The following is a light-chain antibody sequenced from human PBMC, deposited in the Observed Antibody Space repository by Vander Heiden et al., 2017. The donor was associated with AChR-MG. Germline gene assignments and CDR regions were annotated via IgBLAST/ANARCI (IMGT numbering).Light chain of an antibody. V-gene: IGLV2-11*01. J-gene: IGLJ3*02. CDR2: DVT. CDR3: CSYAGSYTWV. CDR1: SNNVGTYNY. Sequence: QSALTQPRSVSGSPGQSVTIPCTGTSNNVGTYNYVSWYQQHPGKAPKVMIYDVTKRPSGVPDRFSGSKSGNTASLTISGLQAEDEADDYCCSYAGSYTWVFGGGTKLTGL.